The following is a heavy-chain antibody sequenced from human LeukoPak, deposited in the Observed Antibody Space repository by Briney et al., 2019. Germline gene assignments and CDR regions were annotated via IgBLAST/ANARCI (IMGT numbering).Heavy chain of an antibody. D-gene: IGHD3-22*01. J-gene: IGHJ4*02. CDR1: GFTFGSYW. CDR3: ARVLNYYDSSGYYFSY. V-gene: IGHV3-30*19. CDR2: ISYDGSNE. Sequence: GGSLRLSCVVSGFTFGSYWMHWVRQAPGKGLEWVAVISYDGSNEYYADSVKGRFTISRDNSKNTLYLQMNSLRVEDTAVYYCARVLNYYDSSGYYFSYWGQGTLVTVSS.